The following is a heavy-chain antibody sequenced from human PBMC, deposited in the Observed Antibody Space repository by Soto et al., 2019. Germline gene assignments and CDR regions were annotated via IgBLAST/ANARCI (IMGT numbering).Heavy chain of an antibody. Sequence: EVQLLESGGGLVQPGGSLRLSCAASGFTFSSYAMSWVRQAPGKGLEWVSAISGSGGSTYYADSVKGRFTISRDNSKNTLYLVMKILRAKDTAVYYCARCGGAHRRYVDYWGQGTLVTVSS. CDR3: ARCGGAHRRYVDY. V-gene: IGHV3-23*01. D-gene: IGHD1-26*01. CDR2: ISGSGGST. CDR1: GFTFSSYA. J-gene: IGHJ4*02.